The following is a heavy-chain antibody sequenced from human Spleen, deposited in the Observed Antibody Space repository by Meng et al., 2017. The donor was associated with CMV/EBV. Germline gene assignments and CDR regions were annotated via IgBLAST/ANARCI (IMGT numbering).Heavy chain of an antibody. V-gene: IGHV3-30-3*01. Sequence: GGSLRLSCAASGFTFRSYGMQWVRQAPGKGLECVAVISYDGNNKDYADSVRGRFTISRDNSKNTLYLQMNSLRAEDTAVYYCARDGPNIVVVPAATMYYYYGMDVWGQGTTVTVSS. D-gene: IGHD2-2*01. CDR2: ISYDGNNK. CDR3: ARDGPNIVVVPAATMYYYYGMDV. J-gene: IGHJ6*02. CDR1: GFTFRSYG.